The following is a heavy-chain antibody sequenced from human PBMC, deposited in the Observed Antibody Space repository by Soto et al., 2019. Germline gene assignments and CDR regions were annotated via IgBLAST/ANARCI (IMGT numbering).Heavy chain of an antibody. CDR2: IDPSDSYT. CDR3: ASGYSYGLYYYYGMAV. D-gene: IGHD5-18*01. Sequence: PGESLKISCKGSGYSFTSYWISWVRQMPGKGLEWMGRIDPSDSYTNYSPSFQGHVTISADKSISTAYLQWSSLKASDTAMYYCASGYSYGLYYYYGMAVWGQGTTVTVSS. CDR1: GYSFTSYW. V-gene: IGHV5-10-1*01. J-gene: IGHJ6*02.